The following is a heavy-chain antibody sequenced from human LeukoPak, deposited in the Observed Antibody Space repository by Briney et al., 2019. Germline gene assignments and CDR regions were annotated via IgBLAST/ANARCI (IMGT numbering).Heavy chain of an antibody. D-gene: IGHD1-26*01. CDR3: ARGSGGSYYRNWFDP. CDR2: INPSGGST. CDR1: GHTFTSYY. V-gene: IGHV1-46*01. Sequence: ASVKVSCKASGHTFTSYYMHWVRQAPGQGLEWMGIINPSGGSTSYAQKFQGRVTMTRDTSTSTVYMELSSLRSEDTAVYYCARGSGGSYYRNWFDPWGQGTLVTVSS. J-gene: IGHJ5*02.